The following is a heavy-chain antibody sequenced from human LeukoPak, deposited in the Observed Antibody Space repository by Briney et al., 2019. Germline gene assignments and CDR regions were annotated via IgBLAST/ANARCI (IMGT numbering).Heavy chain of an antibody. V-gene: IGHV3-30*02. D-gene: IGHD6-19*01. CDR2: IRYDESNK. Sequence: PGGSLRLSCAASGFTFSSYGMHWVRQAPGKGLEWVAFIRYDESNKYYPDSVKGRFTISRDNSNNTLYLHMNSLRADDTAVYYCARVYSGWYHCDYWGQGTLVTVSS. CDR1: GFTFSSYG. J-gene: IGHJ4*02. CDR3: ARVYSGWYHCDY.